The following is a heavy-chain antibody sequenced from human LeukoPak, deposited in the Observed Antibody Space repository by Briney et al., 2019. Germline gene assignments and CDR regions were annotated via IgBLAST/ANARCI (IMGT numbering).Heavy chain of an antibody. CDR2: ISWNGASM. CDR3: AKVYSGSYYDGFDI. D-gene: IGHD1-26*01. Sequence: SGGTLRLSCAASAFTFDDYAMHWVRQAPGKGLEWVSGISWNGASMGYADSVKGRFTISRDNAKNSLYLQMNSVRAEDMALYYCAKVYSGSYYDGFDIWGQGTMVTVSS. CDR1: AFTFDDYA. J-gene: IGHJ3*02. V-gene: IGHV3-9*03.